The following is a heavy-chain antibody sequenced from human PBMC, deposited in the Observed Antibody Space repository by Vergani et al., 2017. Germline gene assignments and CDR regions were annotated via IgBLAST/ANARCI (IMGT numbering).Heavy chain of an antibody. J-gene: IGHJ4*02. Sequence: EVELVQSGPEMRKPGESLKISCKGSEYSFGNYWIGWVLQMPGKGLEWMGIIYPADSDTRYSPSFQGQVTISADKSISTAFLQWDSLKASDTALYYCARHAHYTDSWGQGTRVTVSS. D-gene: IGHD3-10*01. CDR2: IYPADSDT. CDR1: EYSFGNYW. CDR3: ARHAHYTDS. V-gene: IGHV5-51*01.